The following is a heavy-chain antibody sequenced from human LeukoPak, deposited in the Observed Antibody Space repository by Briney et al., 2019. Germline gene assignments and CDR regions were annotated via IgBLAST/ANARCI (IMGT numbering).Heavy chain of an antibody. CDR1: GYTFTSYG. CDR3: AKGGFQKFRTHGIQLPDY. J-gene: IGHJ4*02. CDR2: ISAYNGNT. V-gene: IGHV1-18*01. Sequence: ASVKVSCKASGYTFTSYGISWVRQAPGQGLEWMGWISAYNGNTNYAQKLQGRVTMTTDTSTSTAYMELRSLRSDDTALYYSAKGGFQKFRTHGIQLPDYWGQGTLVTVSS. D-gene: IGHD5-18*01.